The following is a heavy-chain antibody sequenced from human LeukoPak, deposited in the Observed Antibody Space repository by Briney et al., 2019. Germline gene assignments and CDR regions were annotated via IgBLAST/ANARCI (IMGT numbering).Heavy chain of an antibody. V-gene: IGHV3-30*03. Sequence: GGSLRLSCAASGFTFSSYGMHWVRQAPGKGLEWVAVISYDGSNKYYADSVKGRFTISRDNSKNTLYLQMNSLRAEDTAVYYCAREIYGGNSRYFQHWGQGTLVTVSS. J-gene: IGHJ1*01. D-gene: IGHD4-23*01. CDR3: AREIYGGNSRYFQH. CDR1: GFTFSSYG. CDR2: ISYDGSNK.